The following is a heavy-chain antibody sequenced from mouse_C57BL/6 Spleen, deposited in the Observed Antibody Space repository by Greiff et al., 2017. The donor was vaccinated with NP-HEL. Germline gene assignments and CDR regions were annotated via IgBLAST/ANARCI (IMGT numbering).Heavy chain of an antibody. V-gene: IGHV1-7*01. D-gene: IGHD1-1*01. Sequence: QVQLQQSGAELAKPGASVKLSCKASGYTFTSYWMHWVKQRPGQGLEWIGYINPSSGYTKYNQKFKDEATLTADKSSSTAYMQLSSLTYEDSAVYYCARSPPDGSSYGFAYWGQGTLVTVSA. CDR3: ARSPPDGSSYGFAY. J-gene: IGHJ3*01. CDR2: INPSSGYT. CDR1: GYTFTSYW.